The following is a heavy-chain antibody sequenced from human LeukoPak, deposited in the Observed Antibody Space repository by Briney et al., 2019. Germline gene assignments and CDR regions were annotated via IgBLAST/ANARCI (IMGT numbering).Heavy chain of an antibody. V-gene: IGHV4-38-2*02. D-gene: IGHD6-6*01. CDR1: GYSISSGYY. Sequence: PSETLSLTCAVSGYSISSGYYWGWIRQPPGKGLEWIGSIYHSGSTYYNPSLKSRVTISVDTSKNQFSLKLSSVTAADTAVYYCARDWVESDSSSSFDYWGQGTLVTVSS. CDR2: IYHSGST. CDR3: ARDWVESDSSSSFDY. J-gene: IGHJ4*02.